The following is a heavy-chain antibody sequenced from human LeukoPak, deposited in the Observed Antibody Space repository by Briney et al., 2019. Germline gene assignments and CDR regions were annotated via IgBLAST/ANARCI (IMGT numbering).Heavy chain of an antibody. V-gene: IGHV6-1*01. CDR2: TYYRSKWYN. CDR3: ARGLRRDGYNWGLWK. D-gene: IGHD5-24*01. Sequence: SQTLSLTCAISGDSVSSNSAAWNWIRQSPSRGLEWLGRTYYRSKWYNDYAVSVKSRITINPDTSKNQFSLKLSSVTAADTAVYYCARGLRRDGYNWGLWKWGQGTLVTVSS. J-gene: IGHJ4*02. CDR1: GDSVSSNSAA.